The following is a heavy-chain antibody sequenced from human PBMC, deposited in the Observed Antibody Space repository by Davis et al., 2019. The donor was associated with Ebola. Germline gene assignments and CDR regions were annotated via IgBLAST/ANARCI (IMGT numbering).Heavy chain of an antibody. CDR1: GFTFDNYV. J-gene: IGHJ4*02. V-gene: IGHV3-23*01. CDR2: MTGSASRR. CDR3: AKSILWFNEPGRPTSGYFDY. D-gene: IGHD2-21*01. Sequence: PGGSLRLSCEASGFTFDNYVMDWVRQAPGKGLEWVSSMTGSASRRYYADSVKGRFTVSRDSSKNTLYLQMNSLRAEDTAIYYCAKSILWFNEPGRPTSGYFDYWGQGIMVTVSS.